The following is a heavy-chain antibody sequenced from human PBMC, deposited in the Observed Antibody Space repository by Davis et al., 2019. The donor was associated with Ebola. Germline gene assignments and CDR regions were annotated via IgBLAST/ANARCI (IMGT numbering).Heavy chain of an antibody. V-gene: IGHV4-34*01. Sequence: MPSEILSLTCAVYGGSFSGYYWSWIRQPPGKGLEWIGEINHSGSTNYNPSLKSRVTISVDTSKNQFSLKLSSVTAADTAVYYCARGHGYYYDSSGYRLDPWGQGTLVTVSS. J-gene: IGHJ5*02. CDR1: GGSFSGYY. D-gene: IGHD3-22*01. CDR3: ARGHGYYYDSSGYRLDP. CDR2: INHSGST.